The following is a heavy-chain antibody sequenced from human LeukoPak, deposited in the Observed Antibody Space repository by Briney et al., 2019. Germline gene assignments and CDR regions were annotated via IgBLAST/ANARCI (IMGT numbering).Heavy chain of an antibody. CDR3: ARGIAAAGSSGPCFDY. CDR1: GFTVSSNY. J-gene: IGHJ4*02. CDR2: IYSGGST. V-gene: IGHV3-53*01. Sequence: PGGSLRLSCAASGFTVSSNYMSWVRQAPGKGLEWVSVIYSGGSTYYADSVKGRFTISRDNSKNTLYLQMNSLRAEDTAVYYCARGIAAAGSSGPCFDYWGQGTLVTVSS. D-gene: IGHD6-13*01.